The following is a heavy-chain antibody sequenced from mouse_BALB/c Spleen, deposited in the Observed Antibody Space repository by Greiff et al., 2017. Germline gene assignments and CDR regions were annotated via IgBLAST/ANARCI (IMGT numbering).Heavy chain of an antibody. CDR3: ALIYYDYDGFAY. J-gene: IGHJ3*01. CDR2: IDPENGNT. V-gene: IGHV14-1*02. D-gene: IGHD2-4*01. CDR1: GFNIKDYY. Sequence: QLQQSGAELVRPGALVKLSCKASGFNIKDYYMHWVKQRPEQGLEWIGWIDPENGNTIYDPKFQGKASITADTSSNTAYLQLSSLTSEDTAVYYCALIYYDYDGFAYWGQGTLVTVSA.